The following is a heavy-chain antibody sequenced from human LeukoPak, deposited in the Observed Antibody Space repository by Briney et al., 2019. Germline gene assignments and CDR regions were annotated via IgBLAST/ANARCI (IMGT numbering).Heavy chain of an antibody. Sequence: GGSLRLSCTASGFAFGDFTMSWARQAPGKGLEWVGFIRSKAYGGTTEYAASVKGRFSISRDDSKNIVYLQMNSLRTDGTAVYYCSVGGHFDYWGQGTLVTVSS. CDR1: GFAFGDFT. CDR2: IRSKAYGGTT. V-gene: IGHV3-49*04. CDR3: SVGGHFDY. D-gene: IGHD1-26*01. J-gene: IGHJ4*02.